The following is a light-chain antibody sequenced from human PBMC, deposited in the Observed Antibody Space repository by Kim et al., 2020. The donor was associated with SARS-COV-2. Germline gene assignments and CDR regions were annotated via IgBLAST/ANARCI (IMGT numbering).Light chain of an antibody. CDR3: QQYGSSPPWT. CDR2: GAS. Sequence: EIVLTQSPGTLSLSPGERATLSCRASQSVSNSYLAWYQQKPGQAPRLLIYGASYRATGIPDRFSGSGSGTDFTLTISRLEPEDFAVYYCQQYGSSPPWTFGQGTKVDIK. CDR1: QSVSNSY. V-gene: IGKV3-20*01. J-gene: IGKJ1*01.